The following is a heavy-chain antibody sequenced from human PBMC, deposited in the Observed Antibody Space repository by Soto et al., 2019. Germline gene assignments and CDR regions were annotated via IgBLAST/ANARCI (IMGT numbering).Heavy chain of an antibody. CDR2: IYPGDSDT. Sequence: GESLKISCKGSGYSFTSYWIGWVRQMPGKGLECMGFIYPGDSDTTYSPSFQGHVTISADEYSSTAYLQWSSLKASDTAMYYCARVDSSGCSEYWGQGTLVTVSS. CDR3: ARVDSSGCSEY. V-gene: IGHV5-51*01. D-gene: IGHD6-25*01. J-gene: IGHJ4*02. CDR1: GYSFTSYW.